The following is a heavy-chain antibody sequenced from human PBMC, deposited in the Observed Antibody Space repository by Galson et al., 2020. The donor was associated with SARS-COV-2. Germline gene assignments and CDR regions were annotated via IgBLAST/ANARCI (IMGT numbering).Heavy chain of an antibody. D-gene: IGHD3-3*01. CDR3: ARDYDFWSGYYAHYYYGMDV. J-gene: IGHJ6*02. CDR1: GFTFSSYS. CDR2: ISSSSSYI. V-gene: IGHV3-21*01. Sequence: GESLKISCAASGFTFSSYSMNWVRQAPGKGLEWVSSISSSSSYIYYADSVKGRFTISRDNAKNSLYLQMNSLRAEDTAVYYCARDYDFWSGYYAHYYYGMDVWGQGTTVTVSS.